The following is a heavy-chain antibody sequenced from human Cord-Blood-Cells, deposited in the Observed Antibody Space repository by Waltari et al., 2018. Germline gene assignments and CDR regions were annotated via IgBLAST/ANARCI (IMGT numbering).Heavy chain of an antibody. CDR1: GYTFTSYD. V-gene: IGHV1-8*03. CDR3: ARCLYSSGWYRVY. D-gene: IGHD6-19*01. CDR2: MNPNSGNT. J-gene: IGHJ4*02. Sequence: VQLLQSGAEVKKPGASVKVYCKASGYTFTSYDLNWGRQATGPGLEWIGWMNPNSGNTGYAQKFQGRVTITRNTSISTAYMELGSLRAEDTSVYYCARCLYSSGWYRVYWGQRTLVTVSS.